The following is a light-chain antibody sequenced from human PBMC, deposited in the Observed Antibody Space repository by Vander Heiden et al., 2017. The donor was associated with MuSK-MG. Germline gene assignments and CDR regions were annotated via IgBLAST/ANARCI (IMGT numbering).Light chain of an antibody. CDR3: KKYHSAPPT. J-gene: IGKJ4*01. Sequence: DIQMTQTPSTLSASVGDRVTLTCRASQGISKYLALYQQKPEKVPQLLIDAASLLQSGVTSRFRGSGSGTDFTLTISSLQTGDVAAYYCKKYHSAPPTFGGGTKVEIK. CDR2: AAS. V-gene: IGKV1-27*01. CDR1: QGISKY.